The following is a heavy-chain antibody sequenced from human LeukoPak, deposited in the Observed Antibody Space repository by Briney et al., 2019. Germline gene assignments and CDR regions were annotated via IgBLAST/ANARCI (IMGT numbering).Heavy chain of an antibody. Sequence: SETLSLTCDVFGGSFTDYFWTWIRQSPGKGLEWIGEINDYTANTNCNPSLNSRVSISLEKSKNQFSLELRSVTAADTAVYYCARGRIAKIVVVHSFHYGMDVWGQGTTVTVSS. CDR2: INDYTANT. D-gene: IGHD3-22*01. CDR3: ARGRIAKIVVVHSFHYGMDV. V-gene: IGHV4-34*01. J-gene: IGHJ6*02. CDR1: GGSFTDYF.